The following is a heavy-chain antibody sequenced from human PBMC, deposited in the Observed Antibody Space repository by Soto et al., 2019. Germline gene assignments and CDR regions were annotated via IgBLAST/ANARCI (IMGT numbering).Heavy chain of an antibody. CDR3: ARYIFGQGFKA. V-gene: IGHV1-8*01. D-gene: IGHD3-3*02. CDR2: MRADSGHS. J-gene: IGHJ5*02. Sequence: QVQLVQPGTEVRKPGASVKVSCETSGDTFTNFDLNWVRQASGQGLEWIGWMRADSGHSGHARKLQGRVSMTRDTSRRTAYMELSSLRAEDTAVYYCARYIFGQGFKAWGQGTLVFVSS. CDR1: GDTFTNFD.